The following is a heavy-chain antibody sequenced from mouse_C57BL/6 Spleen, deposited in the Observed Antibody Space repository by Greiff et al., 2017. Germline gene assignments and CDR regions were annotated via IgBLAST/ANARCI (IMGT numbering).Heavy chain of an antibody. CDR1: GYAFSSSW. CDR2: IYPGDGDT. J-gene: IGHJ4*01. Sequence: QVQLKQSGPELVKPGASVKISCKASGYAFSSSWMNWVKQRPGKGLEWIGRIYPGDGDTNYNGKFKGKATLTADKSSSTAYMQLSSLTSEDSAVYFCAREGITTVVATGAMDYWGQGTSVTVSS. V-gene: IGHV1-82*01. D-gene: IGHD1-1*01. CDR3: AREGITTVVATGAMDY.